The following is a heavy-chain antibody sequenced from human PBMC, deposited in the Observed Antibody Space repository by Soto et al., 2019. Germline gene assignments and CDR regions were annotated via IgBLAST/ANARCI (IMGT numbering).Heavy chain of an antibody. CDR3: AGIGYCSGGSCPNAFDI. J-gene: IGHJ3*02. D-gene: IGHD2-15*01. CDR2: INPSGGST. V-gene: IGHV1-46*03. CDR1: GYTFTSYY. Sequence: ASVKVSCKASGYTFTSYYMHWVRQAPGQGLEWMGIINPSGGSTSYAQKFQGRVTMTRDTSTSTVYMELSSPRSEDTAVYYCAGIGYCSGGSCPNAFDIWGQGTMVTVSS.